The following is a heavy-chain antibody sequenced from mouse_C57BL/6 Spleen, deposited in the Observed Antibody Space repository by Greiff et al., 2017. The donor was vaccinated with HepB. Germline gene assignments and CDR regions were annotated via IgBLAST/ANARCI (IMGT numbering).Heavy chain of an antibody. Sequence: VKLMESGPGLVQPSQSLSITCTVSGFSLTSYGVHWVRQSPGKGLEWLGVIWSGGSTDYNAAFISRLSISKDNSKSQVFFKMNSLQAADTAIYYCARNTYYYGSTFMDYWGQGTSVTVSS. CDR1: GFSLTSYG. CDR2: IWSGGST. J-gene: IGHJ4*01. CDR3: ARNTYYYGSTFMDY. D-gene: IGHD1-1*01. V-gene: IGHV2-2*01.